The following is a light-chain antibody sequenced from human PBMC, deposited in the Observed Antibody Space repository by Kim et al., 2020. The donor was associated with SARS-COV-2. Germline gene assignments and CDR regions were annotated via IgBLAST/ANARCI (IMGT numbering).Light chain of an antibody. V-gene: IGLV2-14*03. CDR3: SSHTTSSTYV. J-gene: IGLJ1*01. CDR2: DVS. CDR1: SSDVGGYNS. Sequence: GTSVTISCTGTSSDVGGYNSVSWYQQHPGKAPKLMIYDVSERASGVSNRFSGSQSGNTASLTISGLRAEDEADYYCSSHTTSSTYVFGSGTKVTVL.